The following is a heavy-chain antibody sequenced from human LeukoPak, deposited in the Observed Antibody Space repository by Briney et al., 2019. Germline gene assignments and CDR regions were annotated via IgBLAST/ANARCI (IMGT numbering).Heavy chain of an antibody. CDR1: GFTFSSYA. J-gene: IGHJ4*02. CDR3: AKGPFWSGPPDLYYFDY. CDR2: IPYDGSNK. Sequence: GRSLRLSCAASGFTFSSYAMHWVRQAPGKGLEWVAVIPYDGSNKYYADSVKGRFTISRDNSKNTLYLQMNSLRAEDTAVYYCAKGPFWSGPPDLYYFDYWGQGTLVTVSS. D-gene: IGHD3-3*01. V-gene: IGHV3-30*04.